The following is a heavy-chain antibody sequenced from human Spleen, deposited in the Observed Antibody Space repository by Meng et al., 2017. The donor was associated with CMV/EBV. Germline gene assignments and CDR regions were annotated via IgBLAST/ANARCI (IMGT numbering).Heavy chain of an antibody. CDR3: ATNVNGDYTFFGY. J-gene: IGHJ4*02. CDR2: FSAYNGNT. Sequence: ASVKVSCKASGYTFTSYGVSWVRQAPGQGLEWMGWFSAYNGNTNYAQKVQGRVTMTTDTSTSTAYMELRSLRSDDTAIYYCATNVNGDYTFFGYWGQGTLVTVSS. CDR1: GYTFTSYG. D-gene: IGHD4-17*01. V-gene: IGHV1-18*01.